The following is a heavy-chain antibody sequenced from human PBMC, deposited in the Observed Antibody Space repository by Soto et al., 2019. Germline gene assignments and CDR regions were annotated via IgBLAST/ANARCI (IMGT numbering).Heavy chain of an antibody. CDR2: INSDGSST. Sequence: GGSLRLSCAASGFTFSSYWMHWVRQAPGKGLVWVSRINSDGSSTSYADSVKGRFTISRDNAKNTLYLQMNSLRAEDTAVYYCARALPAAMPLYYYYYMDVWGKGTTVTVSS. CDR1: GFTFSSYW. V-gene: IGHV3-74*01. CDR3: ARALPAAMPLYYYYYMDV. D-gene: IGHD2-2*01. J-gene: IGHJ6*03.